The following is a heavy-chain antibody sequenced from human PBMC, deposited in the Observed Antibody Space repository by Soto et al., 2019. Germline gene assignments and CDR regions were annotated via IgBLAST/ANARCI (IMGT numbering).Heavy chain of an antibody. CDR3: ARVITMVRGVISESNWFDP. V-gene: IGHV4-4*02. D-gene: IGHD3-10*01. Sequence: PSETLSLTCAVSGGSISSSNWWSWVRQHPGKGLEWIGYIYYSGSTYYNPSLKSRVTISVDTSKNQFSLKLSSVTAADTAVYYCARVITMVRGVISESNWFDPWGQGTLVTVSS. J-gene: IGHJ5*02. CDR2: IYYSGST. CDR1: GGSISSSNW.